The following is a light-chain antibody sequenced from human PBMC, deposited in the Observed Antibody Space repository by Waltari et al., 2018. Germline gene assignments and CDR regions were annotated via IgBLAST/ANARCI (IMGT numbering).Light chain of an antibody. CDR1: SGHSSNV. J-gene: IGLJ3*02. CDR3: QTGGHGTWV. V-gene: IGLV4-69*01. Sequence: QLVLTQSPSASASLGASVKLTCTLSSGHSSNVIAWLQQRPEKGPRYLMKVNSDGSHNKGDEIPDRFSGSSSVAARYLTLSSLQSEDEGDYYCQTGGHGTWVFGGGTKLTVL. CDR2: VNSDGSH.